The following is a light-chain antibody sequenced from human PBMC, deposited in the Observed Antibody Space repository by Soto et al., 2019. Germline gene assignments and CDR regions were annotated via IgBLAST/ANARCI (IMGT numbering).Light chain of an antibody. CDR3: SSYTR. V-gene: IGLV2-14*01. CDR1: SSDVGGYNY. CDR2: EVS. Sequence: QSALTQPASVSGSPGQSITISCTGTSSDVGGYNYVSWYQQHPGKAPKLIIYEVSNRPTGVSNRFSGSKSGNTASLTISGLQAEDEADYYCSSYTRFGTGTKVTVL. J-gene: IGLJ1*01.